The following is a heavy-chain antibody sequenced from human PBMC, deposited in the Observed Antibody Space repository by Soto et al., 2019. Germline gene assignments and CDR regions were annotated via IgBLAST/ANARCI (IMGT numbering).Heavy chain of an antibody. V-gene: IGHV4-4*02. CDR2: IHHSGST. CDR3: ARSVGATANWFDP. D-gene: IGHD1-26*01. J-gene: IGHJ5*02. CDR1: GGSISSNNW. Sequence: PSETLSLTCAVSGGSISSNNWWSWVRQPPGKGLEWIGEIHHSGSTNYHPSLKSRITISVDKSKNQFSLKLTSVTAADTAVFYCARSVGATANWFDPWGQGTLVTVSS.